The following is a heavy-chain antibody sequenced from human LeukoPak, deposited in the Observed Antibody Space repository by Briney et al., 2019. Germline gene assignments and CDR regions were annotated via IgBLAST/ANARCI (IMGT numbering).Heavy chain of an antibody. Sequence: GASVKVSCKASGYTFTGYYVHWVRQAPGQGLEWMGWINPNSGGTNYAQKFQGRVTMTRDTSISTAYMELSRLRSDDTAVYYCARDKPVVDTAMVYYYYYGMDVWGQGTTVTVSS. D-gene: IGHD5-18*01. CDR3: ARDKPVVDTAMVYYYYYGMDV. CDR1: GYTFTGYY. J-gene: IGHJ6*02. CDR2: INPNSGGT. V-gene: IGHV1-2*02.